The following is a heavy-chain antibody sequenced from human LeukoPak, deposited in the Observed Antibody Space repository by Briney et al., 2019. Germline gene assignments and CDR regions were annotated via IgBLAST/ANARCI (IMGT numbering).Heavy chain of an antibody. CDR2: INHSGST. CDR1: GGSFSGYY. Sequence: PSETLSLTCAVYGGSFSGYYWSWIRQPPGKWLEWIGEINHSGSTNYNPSLKSRVTISVDTSKNQFSLKLSSVTAADTAVYYCARGWMAAAGLWGQGTLVTVSS. CDR3: ARGWMAAAGL. D-gene: IGHD6-13*01. V-gene: IGHV4-34*01. J-gene: IGHJ4*02.